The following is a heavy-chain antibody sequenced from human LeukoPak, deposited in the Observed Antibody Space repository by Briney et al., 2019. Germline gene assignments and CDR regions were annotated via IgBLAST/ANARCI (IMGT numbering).Heavy chain of an antibody. D-gene: IGHD3-16*01. CDR1: GGTFSSYA. J-gene: IGHJ6*02. CDR3: GRYVHTYYYYYGMDV. CDR2: IKQDGSEK. Sequence: FCKASGGTFSSYAISWVRQAPGKGLEWVANIKQDGSEKYYVDSVKGRFTISRDNAKNSLYLQMNSLRAEDTAVYYCGRYVHTYYYYYGMDVWGQGTTVTVSS. V-gene: IGHV3-7*03.